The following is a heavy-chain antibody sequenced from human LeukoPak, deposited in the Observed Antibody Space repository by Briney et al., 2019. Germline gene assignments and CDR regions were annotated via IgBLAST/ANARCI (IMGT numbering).Heavy chain of an antibody. V-gene: IGHV4-4*09. CDR1: GGSIISYY. CDR3: ARHHLAPSNWFDP. J-gene: IGHJ5*02. Sequence: PSETLSLTCTVSGGSIISYYWSWIRQPPGKGLGWIGYIYTSGTTGYNPSLKSRVTMSVDTSKNQFSLKLSSVTAADTAVYYCARHHLAPSNWFDPWGQGTLVTVSS. CDR2: IYTSGTT.